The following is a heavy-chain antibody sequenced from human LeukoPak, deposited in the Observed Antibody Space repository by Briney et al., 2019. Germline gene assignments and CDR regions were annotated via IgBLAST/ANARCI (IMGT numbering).Heavy chain of an antibody. CDR2: SRYSGST. Sequence: SETLSLTCTVSGGSIRSHYWSWIRQPPGKGLEWIVNSRYSGSTNYNPSLKSRLTISVDSSKNQFSLKLRSVTAADTAVYYCARAVGATTLGADDAFDIWGQGTMVTVSS. CDR3: ARAVGATTLGADDAFDI. CDR1: GGSIRSHY. D-gene: IGHD1-26*01. J-gene: IGHJ3*02. V-gene: IGHV4-59*11.